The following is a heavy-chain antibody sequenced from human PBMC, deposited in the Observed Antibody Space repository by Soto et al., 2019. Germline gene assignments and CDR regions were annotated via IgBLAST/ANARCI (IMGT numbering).Heavy chain of an antibody. Sequence: PGGSLRLSCAASGFTFSDYAMSWVRQAPGKGLEWVSAISGSGGSTYYADSVKGRFTISRDKSKNTLYLHMNSLRAEDTALYYCAKSFSSNWYDYFDYWGQASLVTVSS. CDR2: ISGSGGST. CDR3: AKSFSSNWYDYFDY. V-gene: IGHV3-23*01. D-gene: IGHD6-13*01. J-gene: IGHJ4*02. CDR1: GFTFSDYA.